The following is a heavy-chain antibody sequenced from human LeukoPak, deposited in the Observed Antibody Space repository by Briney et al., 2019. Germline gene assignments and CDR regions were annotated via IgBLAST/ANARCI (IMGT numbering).Heavy chain of an antibody. D-gene: IGHD1-7*01. J-gene: IGHJ4*02. Sequence: GRSLRLSCVASGFTFSSYGIPWVRQAPGKGLEWVAVIWSDGSKTYYGDSVKGRFTISRDNPKNTVYLEMSGLRGEDTAVYYCARLGTVGYFDYWGQGTLVTVSS. CDR3: ARLGTVGYFDY. V-gene: IGHV3-33*01. CDR1: GFTFSSYG. CDR2: IWSDGSKT.